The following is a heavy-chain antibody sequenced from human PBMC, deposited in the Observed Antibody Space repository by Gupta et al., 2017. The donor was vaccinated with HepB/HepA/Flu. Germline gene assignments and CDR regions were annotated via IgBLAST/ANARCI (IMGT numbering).Heavy chain of an antibody. CDR3: ARDQPDIVVVPAAMVEKYYYYMDV. CDR1: GFTFSSYG. CDR2: IWYDGSNK. Sequence: QVQLVASGGGVVQPGRSLRLFCAASGFTFSSYGMHRVSRAPGKGLEWVAVIWYDGSNKYYADSVKGRFTIYRDNSKNTLYLQMNSRRAEDTAVYYCARDQPDIVVVPAAMVEKYYYYMDVWGKGTTVTVSS. D-gene: IGHD2-2*01. V-gene: IGHV3-33*01. J-gene: IGHJ6*03.